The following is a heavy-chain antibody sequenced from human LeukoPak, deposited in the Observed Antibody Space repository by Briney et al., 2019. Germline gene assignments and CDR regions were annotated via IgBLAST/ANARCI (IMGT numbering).Heavy chain of an antibody. V-gene: IGHV4-38-2*02. Sequence: SETLSLXCTVSGYSISSGYYWGWIPQPPGKGLEWVGRIYHSGSTYYNPSLESRVTISVDTSKNQFSLKLSSATAAATAVYYCARVYSSSWHWFAPWGQGTLVTVSS. D-gene: IGHD6-13*01. J-gene: IGHJ5*02. CDR2: IYHSGST. CDR3: ARVYSSSWHWFAP. CDR1: GYSISSGYY.